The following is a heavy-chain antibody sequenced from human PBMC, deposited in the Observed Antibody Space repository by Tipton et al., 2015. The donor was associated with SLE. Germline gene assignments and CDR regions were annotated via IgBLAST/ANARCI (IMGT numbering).Heavy chain of an antibody. V-gene: IGHV3-74*01. D-gene: IGHD6-19*01. J-gene: IGHJ4*02. CDR1: GFTFSNYW. CDR3: IRDLAGEVGF. CDR2: INTDGRTT. Sequence: GSLRLSCAASGFTFSNYWMHWVRQVPGKGLVWVSRINTDGRTTTYADSVKGRFTISRDNAKNTLYLQMNSLRVEDAAVYYCIRDLAGEVGFWGQGTLVTVSS.